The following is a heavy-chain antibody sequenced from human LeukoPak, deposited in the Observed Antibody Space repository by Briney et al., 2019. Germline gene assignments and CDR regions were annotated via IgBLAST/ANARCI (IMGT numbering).Heavy chain of an antibody. Sequence: PGGSLRLSCATSGFTFSNYAMSWVRQAPGKGLEWLAAIRYSGRTTYYADSVEGRFTISSDNSKNALYLQMNNLRAEDTAVYATLGVNTVTLASDVYWGQGTLVTVSS. V-gene: IGHV3-23*01. D-gene: IGHD4-17*01. J-gene: IGHJ4*02. CDR2: IRYSGRTT. CDR1: GFTFSNYA. CDR3: LGVNTVTLASDVY.